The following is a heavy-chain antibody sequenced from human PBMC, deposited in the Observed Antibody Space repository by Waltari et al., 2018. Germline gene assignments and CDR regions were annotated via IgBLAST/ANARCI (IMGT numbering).Heavy chain of an antibody. CDR3: ASGHSYISNSRHYGPFDL. D-gene: IGHD3-16*01. V-gene: IGHV1-69*02. J-gene: IGHJ5*02. CDR2: IIPILGQT. Sequence: QVHLLQSGPEVRKPGSSVKVSCQASGGTFNNHVFNWVRQAPGQGLEWMGRIIPILGQTTYSQRFQGRVTMTADKSTKTTYMGLASLRSEDTALYYCASGHSYISNSRHYGPFDLRGQGTLITVSS. CDR1: GGTFNNHV.